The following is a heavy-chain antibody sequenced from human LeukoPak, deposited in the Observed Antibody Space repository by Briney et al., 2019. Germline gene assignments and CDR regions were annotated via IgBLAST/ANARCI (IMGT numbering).Heavy chain of an antibody. CDR1: GGSISSYY. J-gene: IGHJ5*02. Sequence: SETLSLTCTGCGGSISSYYWSWIRQPPGRGLEGMGYIYYSGSTNYNPSLKSRVTISVDTSKNQFSLKLNSVTAADTAVYYCAREAFGVRGVSLVGLRPPTHNWFDPWGQGTLVTVSS. CDR2: IYYSGST. V-gene: IGHV4-59*12. D-gene: IGHD3-10*01. CDR3: AREAFGVRGVSLVGLRPPTHNWFDP.